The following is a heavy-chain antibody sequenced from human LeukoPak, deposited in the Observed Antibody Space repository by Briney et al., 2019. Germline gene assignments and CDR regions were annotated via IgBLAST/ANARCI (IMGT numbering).Heavy chain of an antibody. D-gene: IGHD1-26*01. V-gene: IGHV4-61*03. CDR1: GGSVRSGSYY. Sequence: PSETLSLTCTVSGGSVRSGSYYWNWIRQPPEKGLAWIGYIYYSGRTDYNPSLKSRVTISVDTSKNLFSLKLSSVTAADTAVYYCARSALGRDAFDIWGQGTMVTVSS. J-gene: IGHJ3*02. CDR2: IYYSGRT. CDR3: ARSALGRDAFDI.